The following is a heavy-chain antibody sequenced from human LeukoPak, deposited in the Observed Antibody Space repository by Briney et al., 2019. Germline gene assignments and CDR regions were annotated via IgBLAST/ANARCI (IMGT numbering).Heavy chain of an antibody. CDR1: GFNFDDYV. D-gene: IGHD3-22*01. J-gene: IGHJ4*02. Sequence: GGSLRLSCAASGFNFDDYVMSWVRQAPGKGLEWVSRINWNGGSRGYADSVKGRFTISRDNAKNSLYLQMNSLRAEDTALYYCARSRHSYDSSGFPHYWGQGTLVTVSS. V-gene: IGHV3-20*04. CDR3: ARSRHSYDSSGFPHY. CDR2: INWNGGSR.